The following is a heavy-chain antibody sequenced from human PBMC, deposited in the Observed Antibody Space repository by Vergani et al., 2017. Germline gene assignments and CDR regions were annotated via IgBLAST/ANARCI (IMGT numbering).Heavy chain of an antibody. D-gene: IGHD3-22*01. CDR1: GGSFSDYY. V-gene: IGHV4-34*01. J-gene: IGHJ3*02. CDR2: INHRGST. CDR3: ARGDYYDSSGGGDRYSVGALDI. Sequence: QVQLQQWGAGLLKPSETLSLTCAVSGGSFSDYYWSWIRKAPGKGLEWIGEINHRGSTNYNPSLKSRVTISVDTSKNQCSLKKSSVTAADTAVYYCARGDYYDSSGGGDRYSVGALDIWGQGTMVTVSS.